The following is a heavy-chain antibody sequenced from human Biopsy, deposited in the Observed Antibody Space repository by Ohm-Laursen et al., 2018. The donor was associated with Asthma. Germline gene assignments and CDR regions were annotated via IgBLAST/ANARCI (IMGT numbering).Heavy chain of an antibody. D-gene: IGHD4-17*01. CDR3: ASDFPKDYVRYNFQF. V-gene: IGHV1-24*01. CDR1: GYSLTDLS. CDR2: HDHEEGGT. J-gene: IGHJ4*02. Sequence: SVKVSCKISGYSLTDLSMHWVRQAPGQGLEWMGGHDHEEGGTVNARRFQGRVTMTEDTSTDTAYMELSSLSSDDSAVYYCASDFPKDYVRYNFQFWGQGTLVTVSS.